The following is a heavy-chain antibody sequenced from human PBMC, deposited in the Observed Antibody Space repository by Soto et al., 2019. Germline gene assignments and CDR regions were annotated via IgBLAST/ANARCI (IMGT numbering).Heavy chain of an antibody. CDR3: AKDRARYCGGGSCYSIFDY. D-gene: IGHD2-15*01. CDR2: ISYDGSNK. Sequence: QVQLVESGGGVVQPGRSLRLSCAASGFTFSSYGMHWVRQAPGKGLEWVAVISYDGSNKYYADSVKGRFTISRDNSKNTPYLLMNSLRADDTAVYYCAKDRARYCGGGSCYSIFDYWGQGTLVTVSS. J-gene: IGHJ4*02. CDR1: GFTFSSYG. V-gene: IGHV3-30*18.